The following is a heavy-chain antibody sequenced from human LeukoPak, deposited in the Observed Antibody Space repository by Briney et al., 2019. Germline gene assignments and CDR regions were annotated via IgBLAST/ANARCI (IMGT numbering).Heavy chain of an antibody. CDR1: GFTVSSNY. D-gene: IGHD3-10*02. V-gene: IGHV3-74*01. J-gene: IGHJ4*02. CDR2: INSDGSST. CDR3: ARAGPKAIVMFAY. Sequence: PGGSLRLSCAASGFTVSSNYMSWVRQAPGKGLVWVSRINSDGSSTSYADSVKGRFTISRDNAKNTLYLQMNSLRAEDTAVYYCARAGPKAIVMFAYWGQGTLVTVSS.